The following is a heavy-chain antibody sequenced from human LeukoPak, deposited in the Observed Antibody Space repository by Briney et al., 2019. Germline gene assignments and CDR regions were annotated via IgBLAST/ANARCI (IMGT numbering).Heavy chain of an antibody. CDR2: INPNSGGT. Sequence: GASVKVSCKASGYTFTGYYMHWVRQAPGQGLEWMGWINPNSGGTNYAQKFQGRVTMTRDTSISTAYMELSRLRSDDTAVYYCARYGSPYYYDSSGYCPFDYWGQGTLVTVSS. V-gene: IGHV1-2*02. CDR3: ARYGSPYYYDSSGYCPFDY. J-gene: IGHJ4*02. D-gene: IGHD3-22*01. CDR1: GYTFTGYY.